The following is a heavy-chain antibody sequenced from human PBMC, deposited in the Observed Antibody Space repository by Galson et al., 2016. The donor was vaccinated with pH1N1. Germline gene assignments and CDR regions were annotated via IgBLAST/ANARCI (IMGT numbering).Heavy chain of an antibody. CDR3: VRGRYCSGGSCYSPTAEYFQH. CDR2: VNNDGSST. J-gene: IGHJ1*01. V-gene: IGHV3-74*01. Sequence: SLRLSCAASGFIFTNYWMHWVRQAPGRGLVWVARVNNDGSSTNYADSVKGRFTRSRDNAKNTVFLEMSSLRAEDTGAYYGVRGRYCSGGSCYSPTAEYFQHWGRGTLLTVSS. CDR1: GFIFTNYW. D-gene: IGHD2-15*01.